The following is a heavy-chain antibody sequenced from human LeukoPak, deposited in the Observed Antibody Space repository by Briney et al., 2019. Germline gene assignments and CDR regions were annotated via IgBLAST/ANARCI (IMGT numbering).Heavy chain of an antibody. J-gene: IGHJ6*03. Sequence: KPSETLSLTRAVYGGSFSGYYWSWIRQPPGKGLEWIGEINHSGSTNYNPSLKSRVTISVDTSKNQFSLKLSSVTAADTAVYYCARGQSKYCSGGSCYPNYYYYMDVWGKGTTVTVSS. CDR3: ARGQSKYCSGGSCYPNYYYYMDV. V-gene: IGHV4-34*01. CDR1: GGSFSGYY. CDR2: INHSGST. D-gene: IGHD2-15*01.